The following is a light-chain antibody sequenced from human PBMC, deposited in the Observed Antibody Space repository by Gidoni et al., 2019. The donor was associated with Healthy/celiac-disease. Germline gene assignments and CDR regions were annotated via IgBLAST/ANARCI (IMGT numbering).Light chain of an antibody. CDR3: QQYGSSPWT. J-gene: IGKJ1*01. CDR1: QSVSSSY. V-gene: IGKV3-20*01. Sequence: EIVLTQSPGTLSLSPGERATLSCNASQSVSSSYLAWYQQKPGQAPRLLIYGASSRATGIPDRFSGSGSGTDFTLTISRLEPEDFAVYYCQQYGSSPWTSGQXTKVEIK. CDR2: GAS.